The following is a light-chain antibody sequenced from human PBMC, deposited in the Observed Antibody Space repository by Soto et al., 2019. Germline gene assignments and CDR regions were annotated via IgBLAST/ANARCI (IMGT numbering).Light chain of an antibody. CDR3: QQYGSSPRT. J-gene: IGKJ1*01. CDR1: ESLSTY. V-gene: IGKV3-20*01. Sequence: EIVMTQSPATLSVSPGERVTLSCRASESLSTYLAWYQQKPGQAPRLLIYGASSRATGIPDRFSGSGSGTDFTLTISRLEPEDFAVYYCQQYGSSPRTFGQGTKVEIK. CDR2: GAS.